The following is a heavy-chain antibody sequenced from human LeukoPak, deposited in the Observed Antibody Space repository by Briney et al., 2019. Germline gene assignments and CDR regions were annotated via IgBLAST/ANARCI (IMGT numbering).Heavy chain of an antibody. CDR1: GFTFSSYW. CDR2: ISGDGSST. Sequence: PGGSLRLSCAASGFTFSSYWMHWVRQAPGKGLAWVSRISGDGSSTTYAESVKGRFTISRDNAKNTLYLQMNSLRAEDTAVYYCARELPFDYWGQGTLVTVSS. CDR3: ARELPFDY. V-gene: IGHV3-74*01. J-gene: IGHJ4*02.